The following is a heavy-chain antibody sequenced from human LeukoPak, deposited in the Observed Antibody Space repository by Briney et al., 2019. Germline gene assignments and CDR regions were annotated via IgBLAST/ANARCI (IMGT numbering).Heavy chain of an antibody. J-gene: IGHJ3*02. CDR3: ARDGAWAFDI. V-gene: IGHV4-61*02. D-gene: IGHD3-16*01. CDR1: GGPITRGGYY. CDR2: IYTTGST. Sequence: SQTLSPTCTVLGGPITRGGYYWSWIRQPAGKGLEWIGRIYTTGSTNYNPSLKSRVTVSLDTPKNQFSLNLTSVTAADTAVYYCARDGAWAFDIWGQGTMVTVSS.